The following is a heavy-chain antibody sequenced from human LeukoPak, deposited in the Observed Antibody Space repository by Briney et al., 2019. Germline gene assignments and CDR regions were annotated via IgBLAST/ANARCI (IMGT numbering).Heavy chain of an antibody. V-gene: IGHV4-39*01. Sequence: SETLSLTCTVSGGSISSSSYYWAWIRQPPGTGLEWIGSIYYSGSTYYNPSLKSRVTISVDTSKNQFSLKLSSVTAADTAVYHCATRAKANWGFDYWGQGTLVTVSS. J-gene: IGHJ4*02. CDR1: GGSISSSSYY. D-gene: IGHD7-27*01. CDR3: ATRAKANWGFDY. CDR2: IYYSGST.